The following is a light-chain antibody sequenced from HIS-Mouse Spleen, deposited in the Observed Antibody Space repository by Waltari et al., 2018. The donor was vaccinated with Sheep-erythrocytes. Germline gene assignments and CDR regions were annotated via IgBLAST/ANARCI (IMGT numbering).Light chain of an antibody. J-gene: IGLJ3*02. V-gene: IGLV2-23*01. Sequence: QSALTQPPSASGSPGQSITISCTGTSSDVGSYNLVSWYQQHPGKAPKLMIYEGSKRPSGVSNRFSGSKSGNTASLTSSGLQAEDEADYYCCSYAGSSTPWVFGGGTKLTVL. CDR3: CSYAGSSTPWV. CDR2: EGS. CDR1: SSDVGSYNL.